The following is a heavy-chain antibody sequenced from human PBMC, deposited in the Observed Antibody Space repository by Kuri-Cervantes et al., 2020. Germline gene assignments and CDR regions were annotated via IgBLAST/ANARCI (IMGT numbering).Heavy chain of an antibody. D-gene: IGHD6-19*01. Sequence: GGSLRLSCAASGFTFSSYGMHWVRQAPGKGLEWVAVISYDGSNKYYADSVKGRFTISRDNSKNTLYLQMNSLKTEDTAVYYCTRLGYSSGWSCWGQGTLVTVSS. V-gene: IGHV3-30*03. CDR3: TRLGYSSGWSC. CDR1: GFTFSSYG. J-gene: IGHJ4*02. CDR2: ISYDGSNK.